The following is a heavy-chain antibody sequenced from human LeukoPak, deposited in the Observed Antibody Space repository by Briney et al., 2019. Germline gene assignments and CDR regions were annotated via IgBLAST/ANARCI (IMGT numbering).Heavy chain of an antibody. D-gene: IGHD3-22*01. J-gene: IGHJ4*02. V-gene: IGHV3-30*02. CDR3: ARDGGSSGYYPSYFDY. CDR1: GFTFSSYG. CDR2: IRFDGSYK. Sequence: GGSLRLSCAASGFTFSSYGMHWVRQAPGKGLEWVTFIRFDGSYKSYADSVKGRFTISRDNSKNTLYLQMNSLRAEDTAVYYCARDGGSSGYYPSYFDYWGQGTLVTVSS.